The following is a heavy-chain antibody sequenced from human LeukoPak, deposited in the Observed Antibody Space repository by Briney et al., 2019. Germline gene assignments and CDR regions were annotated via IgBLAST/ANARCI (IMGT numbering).Heavy chain of an antibody. CDR3: ARGGVYYDFWSGYYTLDQ. Sequence: GGSLRLSCAASGFTFTSYSMNWVRQAPGKGLEWTSYISSSNSDIYYADSVKGRFTISRDNSKKILYLQMNNLRAEDTAVYYCARGGVYYDFWSGYYTLDQWGQGTLVTVSS. CDR2: ISSSNSDI. J-gene: IGHJ4*02. D-gene: IGHD3-3*01. V-gene: IGHV3-21*05. CDR1: GFTFTSYS.